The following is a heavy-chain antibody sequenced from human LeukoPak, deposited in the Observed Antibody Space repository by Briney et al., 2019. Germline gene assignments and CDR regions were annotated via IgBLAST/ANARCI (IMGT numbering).Heavy chain of an antibody. J-gene: IGHJ4*02. CDR1: GYSFTSNY. V-gene: IGHV1-46*01. CDR3: ARDQEAFDY. CDR2: IYPSDGST. Sequence: ASVKVSCKASGYSFTSNYIHWVRQAPGQGLEWMGMIYPSDGSTSYAQKFQSRVTVTRDTSTSTVHMELSGLRSKDTAVYYCARDQEAFDYWGQGTLVTVSS.